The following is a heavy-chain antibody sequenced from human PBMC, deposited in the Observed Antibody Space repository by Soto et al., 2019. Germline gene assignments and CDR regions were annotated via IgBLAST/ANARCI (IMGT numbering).Heavy chain of an antibody. Sequence: SETLSLTCTVSGGSISAYYWSWIRQPPGKGLEWIGCVYYSGNTNYNPSLESRVTISVDTSRNRFSLNLTSATAADTAVYYCARKGAAASYAHYYMDVWGRGTAVTVSS. CDR1: GGSISAYY. V-gene: IGHV4-59*01. CDR2: VYYSGNT. J-gene: IGHJ6*03. CDR3: ARKGAAASYAHYYMDV. D-gene: IGHD6-13*01.